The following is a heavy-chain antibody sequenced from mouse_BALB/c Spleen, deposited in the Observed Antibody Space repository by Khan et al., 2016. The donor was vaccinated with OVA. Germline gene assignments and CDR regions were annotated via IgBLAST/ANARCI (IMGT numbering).Heavy chain of an antibody. V-gene: IGHV1-9*01. J-gene: IGHJ3*01. D-gene: IGHD4-1*01. CDR3: ARGGLGRGFAY. Sequence: VQLKQSGAELMKPGASVKISRKATGYTFSSYWIEWVKQRPGHGLEWIGEILPGSGSTNYNEKFKGKATFTADTSSNTAYMQLSSLTSEDSAVYYCARGGLGRGFAYWGQGTLVTVSA. CDR2: ILPGSGST. CDR1: GYTFSSYW.